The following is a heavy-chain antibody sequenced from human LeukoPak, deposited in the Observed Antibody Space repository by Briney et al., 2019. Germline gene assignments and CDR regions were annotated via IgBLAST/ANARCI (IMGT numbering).Heavy chain of an antibody. J-gene: IGHJ4*02. CDR3: AKGNGYSYGRYYFDY. CDR2: ITASGGNT. Sequence: GGSLRLSCAASRFTFSSYAMGWVRQAPGKGLEWVSAITASGGNTYYADSVKGRFTISRDNSKNTLYLQVNSLRAEDTAVYYCAKGNGYSYGRYYFDYWGQGTLVTVST. D-gene: IGHD5-18*01. V-gene: IGHV3-23*01. CDR1: RFTFSSYA.